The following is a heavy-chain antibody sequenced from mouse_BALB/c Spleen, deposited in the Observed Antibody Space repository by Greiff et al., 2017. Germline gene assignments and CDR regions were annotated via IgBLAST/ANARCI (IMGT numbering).Heavy chain of an antibody. CDR1: GFSLTSYG. CDR2: IWRGGST. CDR3: AKGNGYDRDWYFDV. Sequence: VQLQQSGPSLVQPSQSLSITCTVSGFSLTSYGVHWVRQSPGKGLEWLGVIWRGGSTDYNAAFMSRLSITKDNSKSQVFFKMNSLQADDTAIYYCAKGNGYDRDWYFDVWGAGTTVTVSS. V-gene: IGHV2-5-1*01. J-gene: IGHJ1*01. D-gene: IGHD2-2*01.